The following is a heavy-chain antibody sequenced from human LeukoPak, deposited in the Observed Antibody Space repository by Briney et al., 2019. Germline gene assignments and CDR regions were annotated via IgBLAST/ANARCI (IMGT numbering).Heavy chain of an antibody. Sequence: PGGSLRLSCAASGFTFSSYEMNWVRQAPGKGLEWVSYISSSGSTIYYADSVKGRFTISRDNSKNTLYLQMNSLRAEDTAVYFCAKVPYYDISGYPVDYWGQGTLVTVSS. J-gene: IGHJ4*02. V-gene: IGHV3-48*03. CDR2: ISSSGSTI. CDR1: GFTFSSYE. CDR3: AKVPYYDISGYPVDY. D-gene: IGHD3-22*01.